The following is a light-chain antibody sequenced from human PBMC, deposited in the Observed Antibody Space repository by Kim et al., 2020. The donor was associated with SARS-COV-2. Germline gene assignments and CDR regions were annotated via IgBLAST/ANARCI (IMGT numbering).Light chain of an antibody. V-gene: IGKV3D-15*01. Sequence: SVSAGERATLSCRASQSVSSNLAWYQQKPGQAPRLLINGVSTRATGISARFSGSGSGTEFTLTISSLQSEDFAVYYCQQYNNWPFTFGQGTKLEI. J-gene: IGKJ2*01. CDR1: QSVSSN. CDR2: GVS. CDR3: QQYNNWPFT.